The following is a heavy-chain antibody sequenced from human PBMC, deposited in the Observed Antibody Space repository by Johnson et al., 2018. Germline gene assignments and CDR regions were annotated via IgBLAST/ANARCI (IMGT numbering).Heavy chain of an antibody. D-gene: IGHD3-10*01. J-gene: IGHJ6*02. V-gene: IGHV1-8*01. Sequence: QVQLQESGAEVKKPGASVKVSCKASGYTFTSYDINWVRQATGQGLEWMGWMNPNSGNTGYAQKFQGRVTMTRNTSISTAYMELSSLRSEDTAVYYWAKDRVGTYYYNYYGLDVWGQGTTVTVSS. CDR3: AKDRVGTYYYNYYGLDV. CDR2: MNPNSGNT. CDR1: GYTFTSYD.